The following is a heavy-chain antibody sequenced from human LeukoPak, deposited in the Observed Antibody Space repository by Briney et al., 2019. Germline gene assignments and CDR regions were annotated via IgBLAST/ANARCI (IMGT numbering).Heavy chain of an antibody. CDR2: IDPSDSYT. J-gene: IGHJ4*02. D-gene: IGHD6-25*01. Sequence: GESLKISCNGAGYSFTSYWIVWVRQMPGKGLEWMGRIDPSDSYTNYSPSFQGHVTISTDKSISTAYLQWSSLQASDTAMYYCASAAASGPGCLVYWGQGTLVTVSS. CDR3: ASAAASGPGCLVY. CDR1: GYSFTSYW. V-gene: IGHV5-10-1*01.